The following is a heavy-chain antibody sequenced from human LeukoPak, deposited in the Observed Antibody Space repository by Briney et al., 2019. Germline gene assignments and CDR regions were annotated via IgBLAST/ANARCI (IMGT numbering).Heavy chain of an antibody. CDR2: ISWNSGSI. CDR3: AKAPDYGDSDYFDY. V-gene: IGHV3-9*01. CDR1: GFTFDDYA. J-gene: IGHJ4*02. D-gene: IGHD4-17*01. Sequence: GGSLRLSCAASGFTFDDYAMHWVRQAPGKGLEWVSVISWNSGSIGYADSVKGRFTISRDNAKNSLYLQMNSLRAEDTALYYCAKAPDYGDSDYFDYWGQGTLVTVSS.